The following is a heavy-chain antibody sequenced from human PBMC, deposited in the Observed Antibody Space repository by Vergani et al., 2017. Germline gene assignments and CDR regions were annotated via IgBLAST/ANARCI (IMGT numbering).Heavy chain of an antibody. CDR2: INHSGST. Sequence: QVQLQQWGAGLLKPSETLSLTCAVYGGSFSGYYWSWIRQPPGKGLEWIGEINHSGSTNYNPSLKSRVTISVDTSKNQFSLKLSSVTAADTAVYYCARGRGVAGTVDYYYYYMDIWGKGTTVTVSS. CDR1: GGSFSGYY. D-gene: IGHD6-19*01. V-gene: IGHV4-34*01. J-gene: IGHJ6*03. CDR3: ARGRGVAGTVDYYYYYMDI.